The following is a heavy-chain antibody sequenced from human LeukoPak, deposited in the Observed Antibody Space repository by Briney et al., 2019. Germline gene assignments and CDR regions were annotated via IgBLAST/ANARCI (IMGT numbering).Heavy chain of an antibody. CDR3: ARDSRTRDYFDY. D-gene: IGHD1/OR15-1a*01. CDR1: GYTFTSYG. V-gene: IGHV1-2*02. Sequence: ASVKVSCKASGYTFTSYGISWVRQAPGQGLEWMGWINPNSGGTNYAQKFQGRVTMTRDTSISTAYMELSRLRSDDTAVYYCARDSRTRDYFDYWGQGTLVTVSS. J-gene: IGHJ4*02. CDR2: INPNSGGT.